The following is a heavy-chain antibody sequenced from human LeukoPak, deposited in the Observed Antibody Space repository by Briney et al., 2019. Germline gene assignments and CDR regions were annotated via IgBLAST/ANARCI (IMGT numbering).Heavy chain of an antibody. V-gene: IGHV3-33*01. J-gene: IGHJ6*02. CDR1: GFTFSSYG. CDR2: IWYDGSNK. Sequence: GRSLRLSCAASGFTFSSYGMHWVRQAPGKGLEWVAVIWYDGSNKYYADSVKGRFTISRDNSKNTLYLQMNSLRAEDTAVYYCARYKEQSRYFDWLLFTPAHKKPDYGMDVWGQGTTVTVSS. D-gene: IGHD3-9*01. CDR3: ARYKEQSRYFDWLLFTPAHKKPDYGMDV.